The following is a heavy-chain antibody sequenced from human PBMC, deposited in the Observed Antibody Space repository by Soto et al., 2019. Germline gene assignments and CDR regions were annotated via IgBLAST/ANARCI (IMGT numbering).Heavy chain of an antibody. CDR2: IWYDGSNK. D-gene: IGHD6-19*01. V-gene: IGHV3-33*01. CDR3: AREVLGYSSGWGYYYYYGMDV. J-gene: IGHJ6*02. CDR1: GFTFSSDG. Sequence: GGSLRLSCAASGFTFSSDGMHWVRQAPGKGLEWVAVIWYDGSNKYYADSVKGRFTISRDNSKNTLYLQMNSLRAEDTAVYYCAREVLGYSSGWGYYYYYGMDVWGQGTTVTRLL.